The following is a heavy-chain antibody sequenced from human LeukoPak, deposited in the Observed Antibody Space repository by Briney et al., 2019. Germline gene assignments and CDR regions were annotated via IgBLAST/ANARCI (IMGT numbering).Heavy chain of an antibody. CDR3: ARRGGLSSGRGFDH. J-gene: IGHJ4*02. CDR1: GFDFNYYD. Sequence: GGSLRLSCVGSGFDFNYYDINWVRQAPGKGLEWVSSISSSSSYIYSADSARGRFTISRDNANGSVFLHMTSLRPEDTAVYYCARRGGLSSGRGFDHWGQGTLVTVSS. CDR2: ISSSSSYI. D-gene: IGHD3-16*01. V-gene: IGHV3-21*01.